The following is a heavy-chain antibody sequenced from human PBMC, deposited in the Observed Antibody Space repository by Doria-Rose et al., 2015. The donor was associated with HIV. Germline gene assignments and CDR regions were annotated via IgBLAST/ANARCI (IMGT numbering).Heavy chain of an antibody. CDR3: ARIKSSRWYHKYYFDF. V-gene: IGHV2-26*01. D-gene: IGHD6-13*01. Sequence: QVTLRESGPVLVKPTETLTLTCTVSGVSLSSPGMGVSWIRQPPGKALEWLANIFSDDERSYKASLTSRLTISRRAYKSQVVITMTDMDPVDTATYYCARIKSSRWYHKYYFDFWGQGTLVIVSA. CDR2: IFSDDER. J-gene: IGHJ4*02. CDR1: GVSLSSPGMG.